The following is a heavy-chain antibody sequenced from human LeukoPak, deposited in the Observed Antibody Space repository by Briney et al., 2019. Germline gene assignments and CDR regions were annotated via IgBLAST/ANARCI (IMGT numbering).Heavy chain of an antibody. J-gene: IGHJ3*02. CDR1: GGSISSGGYS. CDR3: ATQRWGAFDI. V-gene: IGHV4-30-4*07. Sequence: PSETLSLTCAVSGGSISSGGYSWSWIRQPPGKGLEWIGYIYYSGSTYYNPSLKSRVTISVDTSKNQFSLKLSSVTAADTAVYYCATQRWGAFDIWGQGTMVTVSS. D-gene: IGHD4-23*01. CDR2: IYYSGST.